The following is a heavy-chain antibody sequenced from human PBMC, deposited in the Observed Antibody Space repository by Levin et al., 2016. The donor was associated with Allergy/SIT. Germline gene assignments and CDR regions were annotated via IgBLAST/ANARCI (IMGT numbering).Heavy chain of an antibody. CDR1: GFTFTSSA. CDR2: IVVGSGNT. V-gene: IGHV1-58*01. J-gene: IGHJ5*02. Sequence: SVKVSCKASGFTFTSSAVQWVRQARGQRLEWIGWIVVGSGNTNYAQKFQERVTITRDMSTSTAYMELSSLRSEDTAVYYCAAARRMITFGGVIVIDNWFDPWGQGTLVTVSS. D-gene: IGHD3-16*02. CDR3: AAARRMITFGGVIVIDNWFDP.